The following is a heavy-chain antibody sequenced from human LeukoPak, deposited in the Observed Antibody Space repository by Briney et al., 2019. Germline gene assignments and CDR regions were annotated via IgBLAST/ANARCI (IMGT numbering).Heavy chain of an antibody. Sequence: SETLSLTCSVSGGSISSGTYYWSWIRQPAGKGLEWIGRIYTSGSTHYNPSLKSRVTISVDTSKNQFSLKLSSVTAADTAVYYCAKGTYYFDYWGQGTLVTVSS. CDR3: AKGTYYFDY. CDR2: IYTSGST. CDR1: GGSISSGTYY. J-gene: IGHJ4*02. V-gene: IGHV4-61*02.